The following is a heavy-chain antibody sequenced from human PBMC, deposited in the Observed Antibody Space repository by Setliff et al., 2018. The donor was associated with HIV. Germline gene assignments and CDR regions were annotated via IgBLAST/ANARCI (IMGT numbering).Heavy chain of an antibody. D-gene: IGHD1-26*01. Sequence: GGSLRLSCAASGFTLNHAWMSWVRQAPGKGLEWVGRIKTKTDGGTTDYAAPVKGRFTISRDDSKNSLSLHMNSLKTVDTAVYYCARVSELLAYYMDVWGKGTTVTVSS. CDR1: GFTLNHAW. V-gene: IGHV3-15*01. CDR2: IKTKTDGGTT. CDR3: ARVSELLAYYMDV. J-gene: IGHJ6*03.